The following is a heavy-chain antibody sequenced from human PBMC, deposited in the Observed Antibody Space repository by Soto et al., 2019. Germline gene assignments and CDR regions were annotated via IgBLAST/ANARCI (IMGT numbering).Heavy chain of an antibody. D-gene: IGHD3-10*01. CDR1: GYTFTSYA. V-gene: IGHV1-3*01. CDR2: INAGNGNT. J-gene: IGHJ4*02. CDR3: ARVRVIDYYGSGRESNFDY. Sequence: ASVKVSCKASGYTFTSYAMHWVRQAPGQRLEWMGWINAGNGNTKYSQKFQGRVTITRDTSASTAYMELSSLRSEDTAVYYCARVRVIDYYGSGRESNFDYWGQGTLVTVSS.